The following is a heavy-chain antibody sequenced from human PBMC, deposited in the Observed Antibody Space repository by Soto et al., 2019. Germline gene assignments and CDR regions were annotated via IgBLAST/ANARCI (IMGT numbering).Heavy chain of an antibody. V-gene: IGHV1-69*13. Sequence: GASVKVSCKASGGTFSSYAISWVRQAPGQGLEWMGGIIPIFGTANYAQKFQGRVTITADESTSTAYMELSSLRSEDTAVYYCARVRLRRIDPWGQGTLVTVSS. CDR1: GGTFSSYA. CDR3: ARVRLRRIDP. D-gene: IGHD4-17*01. J-gene: IGHJ5*02. CDR2: IIPIFGTA.